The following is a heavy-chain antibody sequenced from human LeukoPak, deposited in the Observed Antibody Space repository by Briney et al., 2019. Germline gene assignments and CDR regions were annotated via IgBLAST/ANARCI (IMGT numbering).Heavy chain of an antibody. D-gene: IGHD4-23*01. V-gene: IGHV4-59*11. CDR3: AKEGNDYGDNSIDF. CDR1: GGSISSHY. J-gene: IGHJ4*02. Sequence: PSETLSLTCTVSGGSISSHYWAWLRQPPGKGLEWIGWMFFTGDTNYNPSLKSRVTISVDHSKNQFSLKLPSVTAADTAVYYCAKEGNDYGDNSIDFWGQGTLVSVSS. CDR2: MFFTGDT.